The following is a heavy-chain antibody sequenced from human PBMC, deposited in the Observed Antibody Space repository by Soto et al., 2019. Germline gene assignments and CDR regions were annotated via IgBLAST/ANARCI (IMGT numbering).Heavy chain of an antibody. J-gene: IGHJ5*02. V-gene: IGHV1-18*01. Sequence: QVQLVQSGAEVKKPGASVKVSCKASGYTFTSYGISWVRQAPGQGIEWMGWISAYNGNTNYAQKLQGRVTMTTDTSTSTADMELRSLRSDDTAVYYCARQSIWTNGVCYFWFDPWGQGTLVTVSS. CDR3: ARQSIWTNGVCYFWFDP. D-gene: IGHD2-8*01. CDR2: ISAYNGNT. CDR1: GYTFTSYG.